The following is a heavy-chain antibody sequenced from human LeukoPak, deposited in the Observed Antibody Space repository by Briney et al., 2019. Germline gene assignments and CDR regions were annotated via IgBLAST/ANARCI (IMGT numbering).Heavy chain of an antibody. CDR3: ARGSRAAYDSSGYYYPYFDY. CDR2: IIPIFGTA. J-gene: IGHJ4*02. D-gene: IGHD3-22*01. Sequence: SVKVSCKASGGTFSSYAISWVRQAPGQGLEWMGGIIPIFGTANYAQKFQGRVTITADESTSTAYVELSSLRSEDTAVYYCARGSRAAYDSSGYYYPYFDYWGQGTLVTVSS. CDR1: GGTFSSYA. V-gene: IGHV1-69*13.